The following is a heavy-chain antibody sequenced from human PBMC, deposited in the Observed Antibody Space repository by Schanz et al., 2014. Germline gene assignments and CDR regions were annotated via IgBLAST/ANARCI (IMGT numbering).Heavy chain of an antibody. D-gene: IGHD1-1*01. Sequence: EVQLLESGGGLIQPGGSLRLSCAASGFTFRSYAMSWVRQAPGKGLEWVSVISGSGDHTHYADSVKGRFTISRDTSGNTLYLQMNSLTGEDTAVYYCARDRWDWNNAFDIWGQGTMVTVSS. CDR1: GFTFRSYA. J-gene: IGHJ3*02. CDR2: ISGSGDHT. V-gene: IGHV3-23*01. CDR3: ARDRWDWNNAFDI.